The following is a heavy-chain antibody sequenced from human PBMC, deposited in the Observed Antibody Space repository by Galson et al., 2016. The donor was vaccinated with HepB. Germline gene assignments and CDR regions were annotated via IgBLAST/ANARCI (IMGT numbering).Heavy chain of an antibody. CDR2: IRTAFFGGTT. D-gene: IGHD4/OR15-4a*01. CDR3: SRGDYPSHDDY. J-gene: IGHJ4*02. CDR1: GFSFGDFA. V-gene: IGHV3-49*03. Sequence: SLRLSCAASGFSFGDFAFNWFRQAPGKGLEWVGFIRTAFFGGTTKYAASVQGRFTNSRDDSKSIAYLQMNNLKAEDTAVYYCSRGDYPSHDDYWGQGTLVTVSS.